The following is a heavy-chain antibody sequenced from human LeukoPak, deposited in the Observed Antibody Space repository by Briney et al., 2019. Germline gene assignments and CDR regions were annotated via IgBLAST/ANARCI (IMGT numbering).Heavy chain of an antibody. CDR2: INPNSGDT. Sequence: GASVKVSCKASGYTFTGYYMHWVRQAPGQGLEWMGWINPNSGDTNYAQKFQGRVTMTRDTSISTAYMEPSRLRSDDTAVYYCARGYCSGGTCYLVENWFDPWGQGTLVTVFS. V-gene: IGHV1-2*02. CDR1: GYTFTGYY. D-gene: IGHD2-15*01. CDR3: ARGYCSGGTCYLVENWFDP. J-gene: IGHJ5*02.